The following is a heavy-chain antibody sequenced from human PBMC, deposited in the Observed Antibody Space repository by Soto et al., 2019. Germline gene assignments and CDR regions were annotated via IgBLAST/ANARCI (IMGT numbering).Heavy chain of an antibody. CDR3: ARAQGYYGSGSTQYYFDY. CDR2: ISSSSSYI. J-gene: IGHJ4*02. Sequence: GGSLRLSCAACGFTFSSYSMNWVRQAPGKGLEWVSSISSSSSYIYYADSVKGRFTISRDNAKNSLYLQMNSLRAEDTAVYYCARAQGYYGSGSTQYYFDYWGQGTLVTAPQ. V-gene: IGHV3-21*01. D-gene: IGHD3-10*01. CDR1: GFTFSSYS.